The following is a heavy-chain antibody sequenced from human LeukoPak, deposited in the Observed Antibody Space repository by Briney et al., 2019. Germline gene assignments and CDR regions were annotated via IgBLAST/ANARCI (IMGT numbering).Heavy chain of an antibody. J-gene: IGHJ4*02. V-gene: IGHV3-9*01. Sequence: GGSLRLSCAASGFTFSSYEMNWVRQAPGKGLEWVSSISWNSGNVDYADSVKGRFTLSRDNAKNSLYLQMSSLRAEDTALYYCAKSGTYSSSSGYIDSWGQGTLVTVSS. D-gene: IGHD6-6*01. CDR2: ISWNSGNV. CDR3: AKSGTYSSSSGYIDS. CDR1: GFTFSSYE.